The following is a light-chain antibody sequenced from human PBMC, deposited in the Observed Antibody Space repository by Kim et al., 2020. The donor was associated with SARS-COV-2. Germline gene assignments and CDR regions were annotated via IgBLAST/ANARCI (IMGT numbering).Light chain of an antibody. CDR3: QQAGSFPLT. V-gene: IGKV1-12*01. CDR2: AAS. J-gene: IGKJ4*01. CDR1: QSVSTF. Sequence: DIQLTQSPSSVSASVGDRVTITCRASQSVSTFLAWYQQKPGKAPKLLIYAASNLPSGVPPRFSGTGSGTDFTLIIRSLQPEDFATYYCQQAGSFPLTFGGGTKVDIK.